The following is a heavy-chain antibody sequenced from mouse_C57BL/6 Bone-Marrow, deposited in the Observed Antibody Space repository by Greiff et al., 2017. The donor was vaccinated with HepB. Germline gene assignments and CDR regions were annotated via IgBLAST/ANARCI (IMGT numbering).Heavy chain of an antibody. CDR3: ASLVAHWYFDV. CDR1: GYTFTSYW. J-gene: IGHJ1*03. Sequence: VQLQQPGAELVKPGASVKLSCKASGYTFTSYWMHWVKQRPGQGLEWIGMIHPNSGSTNYNEKFKSKATLTVDKSSSTAYMQLSSLTSEDSAFYYCASLVAHWYFDVWGTGTTVTVSS. CDR2: IHPNSGST. D-gene: IGHD1-1*01. V-gene: IGHV1-64*01.